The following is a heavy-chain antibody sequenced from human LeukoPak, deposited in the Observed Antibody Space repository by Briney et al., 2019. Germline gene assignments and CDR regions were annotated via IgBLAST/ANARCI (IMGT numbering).Heavy chain of an antibody. V-gene: IGHV2-70*04. Sequence: ESGPTLVNPTQTLTLTCTFSGFSLSTSGMRVSWIRQPPGKALEWLARIDWDDDKFYSTSLKTRLTISKDTSKNQVVLTMTNMDPVDTATYYCARTGGWYFNCDYWGQGTLVTVSS. J-gene: IGHJ4*02. CDR1: GFSLSTSGMR. CDR3: ARTGGWYFNCDY. D-gene: IGHD6-19*01. CDR2: IDWDDDK.